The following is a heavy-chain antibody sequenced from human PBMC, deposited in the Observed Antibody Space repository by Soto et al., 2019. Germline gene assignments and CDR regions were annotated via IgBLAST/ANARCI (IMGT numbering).Heavy chain of an antibody. CDR1: GDTFSTFA. J-gene: IGHJ6*02. CDR3: ARSPGITGTRASQYAMDV. CDR2: IIPIFGTP. D-gene: IGHD1-20*01. Sequence: ASVKVSCKASGDTFSTFAISWVRQAPGQGLEWMGGIIPIFGTPDYAQHFPGRVTISADESTKTAYLELSSLRPEDTAVYYCARSPGITGTRASQYAMDVWGQGTTVTVSS. V-gene: IGHV1-69*13.